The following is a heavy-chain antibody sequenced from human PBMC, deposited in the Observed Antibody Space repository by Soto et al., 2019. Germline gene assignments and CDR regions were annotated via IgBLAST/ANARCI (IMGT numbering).Heavy chain of an antibody. D-gene: IGHD2-2*01. Sequence: SLRLSCAASGFTFSSYSMNWVRQAPGKGLEWVSSISSSSSYIYYADSVKGRFTISRDNAKNSLYLQMNSLRAEDTAVYYCARDPDRSSTSCYFDYWGQGTLVTVSS. V-gene: IGHV3-21*01. CDR3: ARDPDRSSTSCYFDY. CDR2: ISSSSSYI. CDR1: GFTFSSYS. J-gene: IGHJ4*02.